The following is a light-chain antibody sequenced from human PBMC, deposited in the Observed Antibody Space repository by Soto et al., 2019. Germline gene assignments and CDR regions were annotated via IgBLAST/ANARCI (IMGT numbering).Light chain of an antibody. V-gene: IGKV3-11*01. J-gene: IGKJ1*01. CDR1: QSVSYY. CDR3: QQRNNWPTT. CDR2: DAS. Sequence: VLTQSPDTLSLSPGDTATLSCKASQSVSYYLAWYQQKPGQSPRLLIYDASDRATGIPARFSGSGSGTDFTLTISSLEPEDFAFYYCQQRNNWPTTFGQGTKVDIK.